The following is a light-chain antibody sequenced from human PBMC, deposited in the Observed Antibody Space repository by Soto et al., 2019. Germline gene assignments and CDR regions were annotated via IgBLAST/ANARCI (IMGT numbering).Light chain of an antibody. CDR3: QQRKDWPPLT. V-gene: IGKV3-11*01. CDR2: DAS. CDR1: QNVENY. J-gene: IGKJ5*01. Sequence: ETVLTQSPATLSLSPGERATLSCRASQNVENYLAWYQQKPGQAHRLLVYDASNRATGIPARFSGSGFGTDVTLTTSSLEPEDFPVYYCQQRKDWPPLTLGQGTRLDI.